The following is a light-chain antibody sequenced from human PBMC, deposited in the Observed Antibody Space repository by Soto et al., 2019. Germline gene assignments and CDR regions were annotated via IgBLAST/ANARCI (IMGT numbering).Light chain of an antibody. CDR1: QSVSSY. Sequence: EIVLTQSPATLSLSPGERATLSCRASQSVSSYLAWYQQKPGQAPRLLIYYASNRATGIPARFSGSGSGTDFTLTISSLEPEDFAVYYCQQRSYWPFTFGPGTKVDI. CDR2: YAS. CDR3: QQRSYWPFT. J-gene: IGKJ3*01. V-gene: IGKV3-11*01.